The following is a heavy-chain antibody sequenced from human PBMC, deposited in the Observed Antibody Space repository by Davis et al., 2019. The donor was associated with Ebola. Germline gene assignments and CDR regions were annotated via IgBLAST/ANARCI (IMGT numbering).Heavy chain of an antibody. CDR3: AREPMVRGVISYGMDV. J-gene: IGHJ6*04. CDR2: ISSSSSYI. CDR1: GFTFSSYS. V-gene: IGHV3-21*01. D-gene: IGHD3-10*01. Sequence: GESLKISCAASGFTFSSYSMNWVRQAPGKGLEWVSSISSSSSYIYYADSVKGRFTISRDNAKNSLYLQMNSLRAEDTAVYYCAREPMVRGVISYGMDVWGKGTTVTVSS.